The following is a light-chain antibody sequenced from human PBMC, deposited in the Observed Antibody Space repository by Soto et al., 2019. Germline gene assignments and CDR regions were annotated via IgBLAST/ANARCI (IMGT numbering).Light chain of an antibody. CDR1: QDISNY. J-gene: IGKJ2*01. Sequence: DIQMTQSPSSLSASVGDRVTITCQASQDISNYLNWYQQKPGKAPKLLIYDASNLETGVPSRFSGSGSGTYFTFTISSLQPEDIATYYCQQYDNYPPTTFGQGTKLDIK. V-gene: IGKV1-33*01. CDR2: DAS. CDR3: QQYDNYPPTT.